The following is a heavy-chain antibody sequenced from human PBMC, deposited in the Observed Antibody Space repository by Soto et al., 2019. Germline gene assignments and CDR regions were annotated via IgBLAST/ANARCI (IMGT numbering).Heavy chain of an antibody. V-gene: IGHV3-66*01. CDR1: GFTVSSNY. Sequence: EVQLVESGGGLVQPGGSLRLSCAASGFTVSSNYMSWVRQAPGKGLEWVSVIYSGGSTYYADSVKGRFTISRDNSKNTLYLQMNSLRAEDTAVYYCARFVTPRSYDILTGYSSGYYYYMDVWGKGTTVTVSS. CDR3: ARFVTPRSYDILTGYSSGYYYYMDV. CDR2: IYSGGST. J-gene: IGHJ6*03. D-gene: IGHD3-9*01.